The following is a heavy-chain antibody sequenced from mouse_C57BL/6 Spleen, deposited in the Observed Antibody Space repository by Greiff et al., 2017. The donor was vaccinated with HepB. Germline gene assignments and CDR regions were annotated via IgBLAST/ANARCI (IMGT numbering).Heavy chain of an antibody. CDR3: ARGGGYYGDYAMDY. CDR1: GYAFSSSW. Sequence: VMLVESGPELVKPGASVKISCKASGYAFSSSWMNWVKQRPGKGLEWIGRIYPGDGDTNYNGKFKGKATLTADKSSSTAYMQLSSLTSEDSAVYFCARGGGYYGDYAMDYWGQGTSVTVSS. D-gene: IGHD2-3*01. J-gene: IGHJ4*01. V-gene: IGHV1-82*01. CDR2: IYPGDGDT.